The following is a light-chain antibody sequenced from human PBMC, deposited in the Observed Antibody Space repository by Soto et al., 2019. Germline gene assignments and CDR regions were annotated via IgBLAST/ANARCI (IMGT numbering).Light chain of an antibody. CDR2: GAS. CDR3: QQYNNWLRT. J-gene: IGKJ1*01. V-gene: IGKV3-20*01. Sequence: ETVLTQSPGTLSLSPGERATLSCRASQSVSSSYLAWYQQKPGQAPRLLIYGASSRATGIPDRFSGSGSGTDFTLTITRLEPEDFAVYYCQQYNNWLRTFGQGTKVDIK. CDR1: QSVSSSY.